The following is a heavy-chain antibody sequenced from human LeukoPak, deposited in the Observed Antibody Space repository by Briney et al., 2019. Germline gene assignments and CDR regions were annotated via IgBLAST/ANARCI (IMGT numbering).Heavy chain of an antibody. Sequence: GGSLRLSCAAPGFTFSSYAMSWVRQAPGKGLEWVSAISGSGGSTYYADSVKGRFTISRDNAKNSLYLQMNSLRAEDTAVYYCARETPRRGETRDGYRWGQGTLVTVSS. CDR1: GFTFSSYA. CDR2: ISGSGGST. J-gene: IGHJ4*02. CDR3: ARETPRRGETRDGYR. V-gene: IGHV3-23*01. D-gene: IGHD5-24*01.